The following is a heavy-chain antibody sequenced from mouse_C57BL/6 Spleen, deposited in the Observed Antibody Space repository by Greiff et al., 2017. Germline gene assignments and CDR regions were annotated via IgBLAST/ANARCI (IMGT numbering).Heavy chain of an antibody. J-gene: IGHJ2*01. V-gene: IGHV1-74*01. CDR3: AIERDVRYFYY. CDR2: IHPSDSDT. D-gene: IGHD3-3*01. CDR1: GYTFTSYW. Sequence: QVQLKQPGAELVKPGASVKVSCKASGYTFTSYWMHWVKQRPGQGLEWLGRIHPSDSDTNYNKKLKGKATLTVAKSSSTAYRQLSSLTSEDSAFYYCAIERDVRYFYYWGQGTTLTVSS.